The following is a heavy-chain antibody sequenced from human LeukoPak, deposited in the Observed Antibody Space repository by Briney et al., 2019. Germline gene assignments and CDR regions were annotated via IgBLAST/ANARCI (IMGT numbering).Heavy chain of an antibody. Sequence: GGSLRLSCAASGFTFSSYGMSWVRQAPGKGLEWVSAISGSGGSTYYADSVKGRFTISRDNSKNTLYLQMNSLRAEDTAVYYCAKGAGYDFDYYYMDVWGKGTTVTISS. CDR2: ISGSGGST. CDR1: GFTFSSYG. V-gene: IGHV3-23*01. CDR3: AKGAGYDFDYYYMDV. J-gene: IGHJ6*03. D-gene: IGHD5-12*01.